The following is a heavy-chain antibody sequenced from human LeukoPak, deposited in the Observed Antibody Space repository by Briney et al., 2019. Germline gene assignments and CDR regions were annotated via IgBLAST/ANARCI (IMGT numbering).Heavy chain of an antibody. D-gene: IGHD6-6*01. CDR1: GGSFSGYY. CDR2: INHSGST. J-gene: IGHJ5*02. V-gene: IGHV4-34*01. CDR3: ARRRISIAARPSTRWFDP. Sequence: PSETLSLTCAVHGGSFSGYYWSWIRQPPGKGLEWIGEINHSGSTNYNPSLKSRVTISVDTSKNQFSLKLSSVTAADTAVYYCARRRISIAARPSTRWFDPWGQGTLVTVSS.